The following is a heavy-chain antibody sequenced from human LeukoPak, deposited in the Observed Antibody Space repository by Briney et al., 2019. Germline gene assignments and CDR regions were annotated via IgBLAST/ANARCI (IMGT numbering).Heavy chain of an antibody. V-gene: IGHV1-69*13. D-gene: IGHD1-7*01. CDR1: GGTFSSYA. CDR2: IIPIFGTA. J-gene: IGHJ6*02. CDR3: ARIPRWNYGNLYYYYGMDV. Sequence: ASVKASCKASGGTFSSYAISWVRQAPGQGLEWMGGIIPIFGTANYAQKFQGRVTITADESTSTAYMELSSLRSEDTAVYYCARIPRWNYGNLYYYYGMDVWGQGTTVTVSS.